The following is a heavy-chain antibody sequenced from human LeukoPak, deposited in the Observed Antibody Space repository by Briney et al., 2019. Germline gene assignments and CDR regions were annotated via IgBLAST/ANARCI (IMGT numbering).Heavy chain of an antibody. V-gene: IGHV3-7*03. CDR1: GFTFSSYW. J-gene: IGHJ6*03. CDR3: AKAGTGYYYMDV. CDR2: IKQDGSEK. D-gene: IGHD6-13*01. Sequence: GGSLRLSCAASGFTFSSYWMSWVRQAPGKGLEWVANIKQDGSEKYYVDSVKGRFTISRDNAKNSLYLQMNSLRAEDTALYYCAKAGTGYYYMDVWGKGTTVTVSS.